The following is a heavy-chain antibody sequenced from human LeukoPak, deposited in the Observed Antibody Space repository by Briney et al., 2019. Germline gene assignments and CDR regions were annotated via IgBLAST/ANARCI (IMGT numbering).Heavy chain of an antibody. CDR1: GFTFSSYS. V-gene: IGHV3-21*01. D-gene: IGHD5-12*01. Sequence: GGSLRLSCAASGFTFSSYSMNWVRQAPGKGLEWVSSISSSSSYIYYADSVKGRFTISRDNAKNSLYLQMNSLRAEDMAVYYCARGRDIVATLPSYWGQGTLVTVSS. CDR2: ISSSSSYI. CDR3: ARGRDIVATLPSY. J-gene: IGHJ4*02.